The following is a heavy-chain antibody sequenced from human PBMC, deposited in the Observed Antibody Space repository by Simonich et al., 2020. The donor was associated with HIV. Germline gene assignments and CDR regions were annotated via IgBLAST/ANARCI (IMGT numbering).Heavy chain of an antibody. CDR1: GYTFTGYY. V-gene: IGHV1-2*02. D-gene: IGHD3-16*01. J-gene: IGHJ4*02. CDR3: ARLLGDYFDY. CDR2: INPNIYGT. Sequence: QVQLVQSGAEVKKPGASVKVSCKASGYTFTGYYIHWVRHAPGQGLEWMGWINPNIYGTNKAPKFQGRVTMTRDTSTTTAHMEVRSLRSDDTAVYYCARLLGDYFDYWGQGTLVTVSS.